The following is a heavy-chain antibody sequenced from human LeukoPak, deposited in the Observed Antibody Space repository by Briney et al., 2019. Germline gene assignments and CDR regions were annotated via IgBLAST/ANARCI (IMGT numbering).Heavy chain of an antibody. CDR3: ASGGGYYDSSGYYYGDY. J-gene: IGHJ4*02. CDR1: GFTFGSYA. CDR2: ISGSGGST. D-gene: IGHD3-22*01. V-gene: IGHV3-23*01. Sequence: GGSLRLSCVASGFTFGSYAMSWVRQAPGKGLEWVSVISGSGGSTYYVDSVKGRFTISRDNSKNTLYLQMNSLRAEDTAVYYCASGGGYYDSSGYYYGDYWGQGTLVTVSS.